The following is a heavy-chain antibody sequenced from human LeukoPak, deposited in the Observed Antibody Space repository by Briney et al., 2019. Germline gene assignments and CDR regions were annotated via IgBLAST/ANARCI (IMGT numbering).Heavy chain of an antibody. V-gene: IGHV7-4-1*02. CDR3: ARRAWGTTVTTLDY. CDR1: GYTFTSYA. CDR2: INTNTGNP. D-gene: IGHD4-17*01. J-gene: IGHJ4*02. Sequence: ASVKVSCKAPGYTFTSYAMNWVRQAPGQGLEWMGWINTNTGNPTYAQGFTGRFVFSLDTSVSTAYLQISSLKAEDTAVYYCARRAWGTTVTTLDYWGQGTLVTVSS.